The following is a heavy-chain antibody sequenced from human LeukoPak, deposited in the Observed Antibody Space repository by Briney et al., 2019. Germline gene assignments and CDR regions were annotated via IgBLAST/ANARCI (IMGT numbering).Heavy chain of an antibody. CDR1: GFAFSSNW. V-gene: IGHV3-7*01. CDR2: IKQDGSET. J-gene: IGHJ4*02. D-gene: IGHD2-2*01. CDR3: ATYSSSNAREFHY. Sequence: GGSLRLSCTASGFAFSSNWMTWVRQAPGKGLEWVANIKQDGSETYYVDSVKGRFTISRGNAKNSLYLQMNSLRAEDTAVYYCATYSSSNAREFHYWGQGTLVTVSS.